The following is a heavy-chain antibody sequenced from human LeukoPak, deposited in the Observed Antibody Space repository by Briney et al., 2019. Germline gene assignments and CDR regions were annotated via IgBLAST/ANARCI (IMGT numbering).Heavy chain of an antibody. J-gene: IGHJ4*02. V-gene: IGHV1-18*01. Sequence: ASVKVSCKASGYTFTSYGISWVRQAPGQGLEWMGWISAYNGNTNYAQKLQGRVTMTTDISTGTAYMELRSLRSEDTAVYYCARRYDYGDYSYFDYWGQGTLVTVSS. CDR1: GYTFTSYG. CDR3: ARRYDYGDYSYFDY. D-gene: IGHD4-17*01. CDR2: ISAYNGNT.